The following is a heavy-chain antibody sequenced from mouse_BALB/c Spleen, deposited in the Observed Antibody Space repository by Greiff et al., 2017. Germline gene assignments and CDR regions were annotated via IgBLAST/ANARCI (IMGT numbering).Heavy chain of an antibody. CDR1: GYTFTSYW. CDR2: IYPSDSYT. D-gene: IGHD1-1*01. CDR3: TRYYGSLDY. V-gene: IGHV1-69*02. Sequence: VKLQESGAELVRPGASVKLSCKASGYTFTSYWINWVKQRPGQGLEWIGNIYPSDSYTNYNQKFKDKATLTVDKSSSTAYMQLSSPTSEDSAVYYCTRYYGSLDYWGQGTTLTVSS. J-gene: IGHJ2*01.